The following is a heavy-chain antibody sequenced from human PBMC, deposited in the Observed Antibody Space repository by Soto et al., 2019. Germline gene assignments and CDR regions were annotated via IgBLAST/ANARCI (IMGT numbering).Heavy chain of an antibody. CDR2: LSHSGRT. CDR1: GFSISSDSY. Sequence: KTSETLSLTCAVSGFSISSDSYWGWMRQSPGKGLEWIGALSHSGRTFYNPSLRSRVTISADTTKNQFSLSLTSVTAADTAVYYCGHLKTDTEVTPAPPLFDSWGQGTLVTVYS. CDR3: GHLKTDTEVTPAPPLFDS. D-gene: IGHD2-2*01. V-gene: IGHV4-38-2*01. J-gene: IGHJ4*02.